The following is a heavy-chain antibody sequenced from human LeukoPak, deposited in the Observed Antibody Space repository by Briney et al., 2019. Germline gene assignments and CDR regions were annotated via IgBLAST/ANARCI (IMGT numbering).Heavy chain of an antibody. D-gene: IGHD4-17*01. J-gene: IGHJ5*02. CDR3: AKDGDHAVVGWFDP. V-gene: IGHV3-30*02. CDR2: IRYDGSNK. CDR1: GFTFSSYG. Sequence: GGSLRLSCAASGFTFSSYGMHWVRQAPGKGLEWVAFIRYDGSNKYYADSVKGRFTISRDNSKNTLYLQMNSLRAEDTAVYYCAKDGDHAVVGWFDPWGQGTLVTVSS.